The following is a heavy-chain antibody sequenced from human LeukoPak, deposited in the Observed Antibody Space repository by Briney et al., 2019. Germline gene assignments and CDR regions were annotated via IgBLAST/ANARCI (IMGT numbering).Heavy chain of an antibody. Sequence: PGGSLRLSCAASGFTFSSYEMNWVRQAPGKGLEWVAVISYDGSNKYYADSVKGRFTISRDNSKNTLYLQMNSLRAEDTAVYYCAKDSPVAGPFDYWGQGTLVTVSS. CDR1: GFTFSSYE. D-gene: IGHD6-19*01. J-gene: IGHJ4*02. CDR2: ISYDGSNK. V-gene: IGHV3-30*18. CDR3: AKDSPVAGPFDY.